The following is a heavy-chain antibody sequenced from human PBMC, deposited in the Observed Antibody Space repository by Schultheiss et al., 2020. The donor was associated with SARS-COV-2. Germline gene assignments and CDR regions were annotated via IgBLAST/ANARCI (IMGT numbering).Heavy chain of an antibody. D-gene: IGHD2-2*01. V-gene: IGHV3-30*03. CDR1: GFTFSSYG. J-gene: IGHJ5*02. Sequence: GGSLRLSCAASGFTFSSYGMHWVRQAPGKGLEWVAVISYDGSNKYYADSVKGRFTISRDNSKNSLYLQMNSLRAEDTAVYYCARGGTIVVVPAAHNWFDPWGQGTLVTVSS. CDR2: ISYDGSNK. CDR3: ARGGTIVVVPAAHNWFDP.